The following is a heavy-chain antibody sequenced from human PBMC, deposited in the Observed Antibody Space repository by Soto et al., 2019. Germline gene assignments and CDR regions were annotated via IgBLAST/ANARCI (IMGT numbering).Heavy chain of an antibody. CDR3: ASLAVTTPPVDY. J-gene: IGHJ4*02. V-gene: IGHV4-39*01. D-gene: IGHD6-19*01. Sequence: SETLSLTCTVSGGSISSSSYYWGWIRQPPGKGLEWIGSIYYSGSTYYNPSLKSRVTISVDTSKNQFSLKLSSVTAADTAVYYCASLAVTTPPVDYWGQGTLVTVSS. CDR1: GGSISSSSYY. CDR2: IYYSGST.